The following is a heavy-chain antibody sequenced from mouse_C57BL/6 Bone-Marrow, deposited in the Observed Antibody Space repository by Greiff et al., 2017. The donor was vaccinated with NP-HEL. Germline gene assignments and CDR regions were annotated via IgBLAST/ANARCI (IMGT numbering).Heavy chain of an antibody. V-gene: IGHV1-26*01. D-gene: IGHD1-1*01. CDR3: ARVLLRCYAMDY. Sequence: VQLQQSGPELVKPGASVKISCKASGYTFTDYYMNWVKQSHGKSLEWIGDINPNNGGTSYNQKFKGKATLTVDKSSSTAYMELRSLTSEDSAVYYCARVLLRCYAMDYWGQGTSVTVSS. CDR2: INPNNGGT. J-gene: IGHJ4*01. CDR1: GYTFTDYY.